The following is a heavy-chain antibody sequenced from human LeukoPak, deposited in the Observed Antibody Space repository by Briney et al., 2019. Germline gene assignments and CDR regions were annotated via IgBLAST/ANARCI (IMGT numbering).Heavy chain of an antibody. CDR1: GFTFSSYA. V-gene: IGHV4-39*01. Sequence: GSLRLSCAASGFTFSSYAMSWVRQPPGKGLEWIGSIYYSGSTYYNPSLKSRVTISVDTSKNQFSLKLSSVTAADTAVYYCARYSPDVLRFLEWLGSPHYYFDYWGQGTLVTVSS. J-gene: IGHJ4*02. CDR2: IYYSGST. D-gene: IGHD3-3*01. CDR3: ARYSPDVLRFLEWLGSPHYYFDY.